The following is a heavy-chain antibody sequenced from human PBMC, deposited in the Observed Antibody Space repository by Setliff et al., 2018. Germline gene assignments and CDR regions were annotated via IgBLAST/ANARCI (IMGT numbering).Heavy chain of an antibody. V-gene: IGHV1-18*01. CDR3: ARDLVGYCSGGSCYDWDY. J-gene: IGHJ4*02. D-gene: IGHD2-15*01. Sequence: ASVKVSCKASGYTFTSYGFSWVRQAPGQGLEWMGWISAYNGNTNYAQKLQGRVTMTTDTSTSTAYVELRSLRSDDTAVYYCARDLVGYCSGGSCYDWDYWGQGTQVTVSS. CDR2: ISAYNGNT. CDR1: GYTFTSYG.